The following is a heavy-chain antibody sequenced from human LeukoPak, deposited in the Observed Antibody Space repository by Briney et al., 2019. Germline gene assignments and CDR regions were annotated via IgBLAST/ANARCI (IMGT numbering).Heavy chain of an antibody. J-gene: IGHJ5*02. CDR2: IYTSGST. D-gene: IGHD3-22*01. CDR3: AREADYYDSSGYFNKNTNWFDP. V-gene: IGHV4-61*02. CDR1: GGSISGGSYY. Sequence: ASQTLSLTCTVSGGSISGGSYYWSWIRQPAWKGLEWIGRIYTSGSTNYNPSLKSRVTISVDTSKNQFSLKLSSVTAADTAVYYCAREADYYDSSGYFNKNTNWFDPWGQGTLVTVSS.